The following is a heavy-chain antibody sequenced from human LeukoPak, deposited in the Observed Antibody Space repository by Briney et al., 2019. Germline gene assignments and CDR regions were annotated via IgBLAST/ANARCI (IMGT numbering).Heavy chain of an antibody. V-gene: IGHV3-30*01. CDR3: ARDRPYYYYYMDV. CDR2: ISYDGSNK. Sequence: GGSLRLSCAASGFTFSSYAMHWVRQAPGKELEWVAVISYDGSNKYYADSVKGRFTISRDNSKNTLYLQMNSPRAEDTAVYYCARDRPYYYYYMDVWGKGTTVTVSS. CDR1: GFTFSSYA. J-gene: IGHJ6*03.